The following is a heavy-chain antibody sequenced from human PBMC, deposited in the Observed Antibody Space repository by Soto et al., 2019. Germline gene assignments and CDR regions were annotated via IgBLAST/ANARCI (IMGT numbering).Heavy chain of an antibody. J-gene: IGHJ6*02. CDR1: GFTFSRYW. CDR3: ARNYAYAEGYYWYGIDV. D-gene: IGHD3-16*01. V-gene: IGHV3-74*01. CDR2: ISSYGSDT. Sequence: EVQLVESGGGLVLPGGSLRLSCAASGFTFSRYWMHWVRQAPGKGLVWVSRISSYGSDTHYADSVKGRFTISRDNAKNTLYLQMNSLRADDTAVYYYARNYAYAEGYYWYGIDVWGQGTTVTVSS.